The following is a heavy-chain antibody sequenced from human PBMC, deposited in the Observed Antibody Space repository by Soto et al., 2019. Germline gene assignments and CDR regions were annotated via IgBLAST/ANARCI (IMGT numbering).Heavy chain of an antibody. CDR3: AREHYRVAARPGSIDY. CDR2: IRSSGSTI. V-gene: IGHV3-48*03. CDR1: GFTCSSYE. D-gene: IGHD6-6*01. J-gene: IGHJ4*02. Sequence: EVQLVESGGGLVQPGGSLRLSCAASGFTCSSYEMNWVRQAPGKGLEWVSYIRSSGSTIYYAVSVKGRCTISRDNAKNSLDLQMNSLRAEDTAVYYCAREHYRVAARPGSIDYWGQGTLVTVSS.